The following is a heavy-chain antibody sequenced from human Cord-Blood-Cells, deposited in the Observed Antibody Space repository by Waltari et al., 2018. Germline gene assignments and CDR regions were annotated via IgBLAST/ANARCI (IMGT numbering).Heavy chain of an antibody. D-gene: IGHD6-6*01. V-gene: IGHV4-59*08. CDR3: ARRRLGDAFDI. CDR1: GGSISSYY. Sequence: QVQLQESGPGLVKPSETLSLTCTVSGGSISSYYWSWIRQPPGKGLEWIGYIYYSGSTTYNPSLKSRVTISVDTSKNQFSLKLSSVTAADTAVYYCARRRLGDAFDIWGQGTMVTVSS. CDR2: IYYSGST. J-gene: IGHJ3*02.